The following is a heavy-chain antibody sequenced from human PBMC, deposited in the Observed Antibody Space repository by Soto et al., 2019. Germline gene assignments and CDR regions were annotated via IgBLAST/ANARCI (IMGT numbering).Heavy chain of an antibody. CDR2: FSDSGST. CDR1: GGSFSGNY. V-gene: IGHV4-34*01. J-gene: IGHJ6*02. CDR3: ARGNFYYGLDV. Sequence: SATLSLTCAVYGGSFSGNYWSWIRQPPGKGLEWIGEFSDSGSTNYNPSLKSRVTISEDMSKSQFSLKLSSVTAADTAVYYCARGNFYYGLDVWGQGTTVTVSS.